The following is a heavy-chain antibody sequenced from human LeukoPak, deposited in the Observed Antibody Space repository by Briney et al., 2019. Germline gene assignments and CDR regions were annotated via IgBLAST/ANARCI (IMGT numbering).Heavy chain of an antibody. CDR3: AKDLWFGGPNNWFDP. V-gene: IGHV3-23*01. J-gene: IGHJ5*02. Sequence: EGSLRLSCAASGFTFSSYAMSWVRQAPGKGLEGVSAISGSGGSTYYADSVKGRFTISRDNSKNTLYLQMNSLRAEDTAVYYCAKDLWFGGPNNWFDPWGQGTLVTVSS. D-gene: IGHD3-10*01. CDR2: ISGSGGST. CDR1: GFTFSSYA.